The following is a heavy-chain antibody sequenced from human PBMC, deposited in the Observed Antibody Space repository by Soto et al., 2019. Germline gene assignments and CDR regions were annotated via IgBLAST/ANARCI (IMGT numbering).Heavy chain of an antibody. CDR3: ARGQLGHKYYFDS. Sequence: SETLSLTCTVSGGSISSSSYYWGWIRQPPGKGLEWIGSIYYSGSTYYNPSLKSRVTISVDTSKNQFSLKLSSVTAADTAVYYCARGQLGHKYYFDSWGQGTLVTVSS. D-gene: IGHD1-1*01. CDR2: IYYSGST. V-gene: IGHV4-39*01. CDR1: GGSISSSSYY. J-gene: IGHJ4*02.